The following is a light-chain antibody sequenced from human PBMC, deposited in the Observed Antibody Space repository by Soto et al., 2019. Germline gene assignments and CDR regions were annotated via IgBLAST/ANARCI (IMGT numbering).Light chain of an antibody. J-gene: IGLJ1*01. V-gene: IGLV2-14*01. CDR1: GSDVGGYNY. CDR2: DVS. Sequence: QSVLNQPASVSGSPGQSITISCTGTGSDVGGYNYVSWYQQHPGKAPKVMIYDVSNRPSGVSNRFSGSKSGNTASLTISGLQAEDEADYYCSSYTTSNTRQIVFGTGTKVPVL. CDR3: SSYTTSNTRQIV.